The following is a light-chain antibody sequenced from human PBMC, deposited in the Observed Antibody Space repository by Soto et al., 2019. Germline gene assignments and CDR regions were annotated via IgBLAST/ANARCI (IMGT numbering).Light chain of an antibody. Sequence: DIQMTQAPSTLSAAVGDRVTITWRASQSISSWLAWYQQKPGKAPKLLIYDASSLESGVPSRFSGSGSGTEFTLTISSLQPDDFATYYCQQYNKYSQTFGQGTKVDIK. CDR2: DAS. CDR1: QSISSW. CDR3: QQYNKYSQT. J-gene: IGKJ1*01. V-gene: IGKV1-5*01.